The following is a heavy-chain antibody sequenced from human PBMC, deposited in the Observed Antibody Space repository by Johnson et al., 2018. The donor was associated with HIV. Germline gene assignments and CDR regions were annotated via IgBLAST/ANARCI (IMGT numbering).Heavy chain of an antibody. J-gene: IGHJ3*02. Sequence: QVQLVESGGGVVQPGRSLRLSCAASGFTFSSYAMHWVRQAPGKGLEWVAVISYDGSNKYYADSVKGLFTISRDNSKNTLYLQMNSLRAEDTAVYYCAKGGSSWSDDAFDIWGQGTMVTVSS. CDR2: ISYDGSNK. CDR3: AKGGSSWSDDAFDI. V-gene: IGHV3-30*04. D-gene: IGHD6-13*01. CDR1: GFTFSSYA.